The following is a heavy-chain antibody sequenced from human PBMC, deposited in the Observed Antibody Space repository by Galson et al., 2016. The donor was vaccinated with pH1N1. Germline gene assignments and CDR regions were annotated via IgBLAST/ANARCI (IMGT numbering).Heavy chain of an antibody. D-gene: IGHD6-19*01. CDR3: ARHRSGWSGALTYWHFDL. J-gene: IGHJ2*01. CDR1: NHTFTAYS. Sequence: SVKVSCKASNHTFTAYSISWVRQAPGQGLEWMAWISAYNGDTKYAEKFRGRVTMTTDTSANTAYMELRSLRSDDTAVYYCARHRSGWSGALTYWHFDLWGRGTLVTVSS. CDR2: ISAYNGDT. V-gene: IGHV1-18*01.